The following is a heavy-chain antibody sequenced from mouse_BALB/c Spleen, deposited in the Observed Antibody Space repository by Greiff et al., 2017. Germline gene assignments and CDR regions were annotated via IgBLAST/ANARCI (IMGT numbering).Heavy chain of an antibody. V-gene: IGHV3-2*02. CDR1: GYSITSDYA. CDR3: ARGFFGMAWFAY. J-gene: IGHJ3*01. Sequence: EVQLQESGPGLVKPSQSLSLTCTVTGYSITSDYAWNWIRQFPGNKLEWMGYISYSGSTSYNPSLKSRISITRDTSKNQFFLQLNSVTTEDTATYYCARGFFGMAWFAYWGQGTLVTVSA. CDR2: ISYSGST. D-gene: IGHD2-10*02.